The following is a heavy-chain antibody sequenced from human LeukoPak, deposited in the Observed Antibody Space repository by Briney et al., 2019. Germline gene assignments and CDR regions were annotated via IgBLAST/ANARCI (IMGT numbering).Heavy chain of an antibody. CDR2: ISYDGSNK. V-gene: IGHV3-30*03. CDR3: ARRMVAAAGYYYYGMDV. CDR1: GFTFSSYG. Sequence: PGGSLRLSCAASGFTFSSYGMHWVRQAPGKGLEWVAVISYDGSNKYYADSVKGRFTISRDNSKNTLYLQMNSLRAEDTAVYYCARRMVAAAGYYYYGMDVWGQGTTVTVSS. J-gene: IGHJ6*02. D-gene: IGHD6-13*01.